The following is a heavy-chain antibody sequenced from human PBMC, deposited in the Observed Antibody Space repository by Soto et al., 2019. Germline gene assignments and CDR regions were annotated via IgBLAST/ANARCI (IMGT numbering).Heavy chain of an antibody. Sequence: PGGSLRLSCAASGFTFSSYGMHWVRQAPGKGLEWVAVIWYDGSNKYYADSVKGRFTISRDNSKNTLYLQMNSLRAEDTAVYYCARDMLPSAPTTGYYYGMDVWGQGTTVTVS. CDR3: ARDMLPSAPTTGYYYGMDV. J-gene: IGHJ6*02. CDR1: GFTFSSYG. D-gene: IGHD2-8*01. CDR2: IWYDGSNK. V-gene: IGHV3-33*01.